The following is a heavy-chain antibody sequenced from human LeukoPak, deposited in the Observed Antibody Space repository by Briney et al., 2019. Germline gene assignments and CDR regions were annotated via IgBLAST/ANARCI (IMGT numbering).Heavy chain of an antibody. CDR3: ALLRLRFGQAPIDY. V-gene: IGHV4-34*01. CDR1: GGSFSGYY. Sequence: SETLSLTCAVYGGSFSGYYWSWIRQPPGKGLEWIGEINHSGSTNYNPSLKSRVTISVDTSKNQFSLKLSSVTAGDTAVYYCALLRLRFGQAPIDYWGQGTLVTVSS. CDR2: INHSGST. D-gene: IGHD5-12*01. J-gene: IGHJ4*02.